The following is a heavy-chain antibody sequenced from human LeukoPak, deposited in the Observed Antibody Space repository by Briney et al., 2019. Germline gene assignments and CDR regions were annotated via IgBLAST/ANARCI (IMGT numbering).Heavy chain of an antibody. D-gene: IGHD3-10*01. CDR2: IYSGGST. V-gene: IGHV3-66*01. CDR1: GLTVSSNY. J-gene: IGHJ5*02. Sequence: GGSLRLSCAASGLTVSSNYMNWVRQAPGRGLEWVSVIYSGGSTYYADSVKGRFTISRDNSKNTLYLQMNSLRAEDTAVYYCARGAYGSGSYGDNWFDPWGQGTLVTVSS. CDR3: ARGAYGSGSYGDNWFDP.